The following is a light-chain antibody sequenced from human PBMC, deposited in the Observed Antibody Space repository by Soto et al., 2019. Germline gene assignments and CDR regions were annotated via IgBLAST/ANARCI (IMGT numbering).Light chain of an antibody. CDR3: QQYNSYVWT. CDR2: DAS. V-gene: IGKV1-5*01. CDR1: QSISNY. J-gene: IGKJ1*01. Sequence: DIQMTQSPSTLSASVGDRVTITCRASQSISNYLAWYQQKPGKAPKLLIYDASSLESGVPTRFSGSGYGTEFTLTINSLQPDDFATYYCQQYNSYVWTFGQGTKVDIK.